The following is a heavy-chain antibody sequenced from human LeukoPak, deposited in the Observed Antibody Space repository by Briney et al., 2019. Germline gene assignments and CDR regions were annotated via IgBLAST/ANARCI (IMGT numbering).Heavy chain of an antibody. CDR1: GFTFGSYA. CDR3: AKNNHDSSGYYSAPFDY. Sequence: PGGSLRLSCAASGFTFGSYAMNWVRQAPGKGLEWVSAISGSGGSTYYADSVKGRFTISRDNSKNTLYLQMNSLRAEDTAVYYCAKNNHDSSGYYSAPFDYWGQGTLVTVSS. J-gene: IGHJ4*02. CDR2: ISGSGGST. V-gene: IGHV3-23*01. D-gene: IGHD3-22*01.